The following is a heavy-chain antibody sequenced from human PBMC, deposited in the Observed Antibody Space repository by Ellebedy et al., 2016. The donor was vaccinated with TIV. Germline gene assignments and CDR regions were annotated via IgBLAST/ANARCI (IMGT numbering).Heavy chain of an antibody. J-gene: IGHJ6*02. CDR1: GFSVSTTY. D-gene: IGHD5-24*01. V-gene: IGHV3-53*01. CDR2: IYNSGTT. CDR3: ARGLQKSENYIYYALDL. Sequence: GESLKISCAASGFSVSTTYMNWVRQAPGKGLEWVSVIYNSGTTYYAESVEGRFTIFRDNAQNTLFLQMSSLRADDTAVYYCARGLQKSENYIYYALDLWGQGTTVTVSS.